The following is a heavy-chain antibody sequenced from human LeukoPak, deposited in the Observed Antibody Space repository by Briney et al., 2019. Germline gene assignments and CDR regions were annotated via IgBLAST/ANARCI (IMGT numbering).Heavy chain of an antibody. CDR1: GGSISSGDYY. Sequence: SQTLSLTCTVSGGSISSGDYYWSWIRQPPGKGLEWIGYIYYSGSTYYNPSLKSRVTISVGTSKNQFSLKLSSVTAADTAVYYCARDRVVMTAFDIWGQGTMVTVSS. J-gene: IGHJ3*02. V-gene: IGHV4-30-4*01. CDR3: ARDRVVMTAFDI. D-gene: IGHD3-3*01. CDR2: IYYSGST.